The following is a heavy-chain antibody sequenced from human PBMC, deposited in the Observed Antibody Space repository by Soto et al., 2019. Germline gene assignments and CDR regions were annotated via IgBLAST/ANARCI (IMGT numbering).Heavy chain of an antibody. V-gene: IGHV4-34*01. CDR1: GGSFSGYY. CDR3: ARDKITGLFDY. Sequence: SETLSLTCAVYGGSFSGYYWTWFRQPPGTGMEWIGEINHSGSTNYNPSLKSRVTISVDTSKNQFSLKLTSVTAADTAVYYCARDKITGLFDYWGQGTLVTVSS. J-gene: IGHJ4*02. D-gene: IGHD2-8*02. CDR2: INHSGST.